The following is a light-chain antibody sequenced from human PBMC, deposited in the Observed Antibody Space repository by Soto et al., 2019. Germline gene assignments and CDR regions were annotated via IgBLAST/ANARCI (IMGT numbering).Light chain of an antibody. Sequence: IQMTQSPSTLSASVGDRVTIPCRATQIISHWLAWYQQKPGKAPKLLISKASTLASGVPSRFSGGISGTDFTLTITGLKPDDFATYYCQQYSVYPRTFGQGTKLEI. CDR1: QIISHW. V-gene: IGKV1-5*03. CDR3: QQYSVYPRT. J-gene: IGKJ2*01. CDR2: KAS.